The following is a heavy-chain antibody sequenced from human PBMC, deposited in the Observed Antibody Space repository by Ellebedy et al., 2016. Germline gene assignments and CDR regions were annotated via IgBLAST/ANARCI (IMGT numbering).Heavy chain of an antibody. J-gene: IGHJ4*02. Sequence: AGSLRLSXAVSGLSFSSYGMYWVRQAPGKGLEWVAVIWYDGSNKYYADSVKGRFTISRDNSKNTLYLQMNSLRAEDTALYYCAREGGIFGLDYWGQGTLVTVSS. CDR3: AREGGIFGLDY. D-gene: IGHD3-3*02. V-gene: IGHV3-33*01. CDR2: IWYDGSNK. CDR1: GLSFSSYG.